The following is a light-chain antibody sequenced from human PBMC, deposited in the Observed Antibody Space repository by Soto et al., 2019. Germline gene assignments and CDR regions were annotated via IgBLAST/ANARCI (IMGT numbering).Light chain of an antibody. CDR3: XQYXSSPRT. CDR1: QSVSSSY. V-gene: IGKV3-20*01. Sequence: EIVLTQSPGTLSLSPGERATLSCRASQSVSSSYLGWYQQKPGQAPRLLIYGASSRATGIPDRFSGSGSGTDFTLTIXRLEPEDFXXXXXXQYXSSPRTFGQGTKVEIK. CDR2: GAS. J-gene: IGKJ1*01.